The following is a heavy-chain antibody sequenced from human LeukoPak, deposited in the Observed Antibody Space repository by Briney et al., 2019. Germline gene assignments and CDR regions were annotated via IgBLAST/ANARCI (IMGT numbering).Heavy chain of an antibody. J-gene: IGHJ4*02. CDR2: IYTSGST. V-gene: IGHV4-61*02. CDR3: ARGLARYDYVWGGYRPTATFDY. CDR1: GGSISSGSYY. Sequence: SETLSLTCTVSGGSISSGSYYWSWIRQPAGKGLEWIGRIYTSGSTNYNPSLKSRVTISVDTSKNQFSLKLSSVTAADTAVYYCARGLARYDYVWGGYRPTATFDYWGQGTLVTVSS. D-gene: IGHD3-16*02.